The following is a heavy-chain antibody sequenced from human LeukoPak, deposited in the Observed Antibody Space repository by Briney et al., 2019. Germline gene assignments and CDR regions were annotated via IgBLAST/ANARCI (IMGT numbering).Heavy chain of an antibody. J-gene: IGHJ6*03. V-gene: IGHV3-30*04. D-gene: IGHD6-13*01. CDR1: GFTFSSYA. Sequence: AGGSLRLSCAASGFTFSSYAMHWVRQAPGKGLEWVAVISYDGSNKYYADSVKGRFTISRDNSKNTLYLQMNSLRAEDTAVYYCAKQGIAAAGTLGHYYYYYMDVWGKGTTVTISS. CDR2: ISYDGSNK. CDR3: AKQGIAAAGTLGHYYYYYMDV.